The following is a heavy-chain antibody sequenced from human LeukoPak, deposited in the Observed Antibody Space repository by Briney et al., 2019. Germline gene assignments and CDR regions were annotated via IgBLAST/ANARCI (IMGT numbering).Heavy chain of an antibody. V-gene: IGHV3-30*18. Sequence: QPGGSLRLSCAASGFTFSSYGMHWVRQAPGKGLEWVAVISYDGSNKYYAGSVKGRFTISRDNSKNTLYLQMNSLRAEDTAVYYCAKDLPRVPAAILIGWFDPWGQGTLVTVSS. CDR3: AKDLPRVPAAILIGWFDP. J-gene: IGHJ5*02. CDR1: GFTFSSYG. D-gene: IGHD2-2*02. CDR2: ISYDGSNK.